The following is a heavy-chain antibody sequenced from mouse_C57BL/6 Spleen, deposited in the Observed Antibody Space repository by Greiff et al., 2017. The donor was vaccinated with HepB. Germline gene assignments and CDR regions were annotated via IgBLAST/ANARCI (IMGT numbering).Heavy chain of an antibody. CDR1: GYAFSSSW. J-gene: IGHJ1*03. D-gene: IGHD1-1*01. V-gene: IGHV1-82*01. CDR3: ARVITTVPWYFDV. Sequence: QVQLQQSGPELVKPGASVKISCKASGYAFSSSWMNWVKQRPGKGLEWIGRIYPGDGDTNYNGKFKGKATLTADKSSSTAYMQLSSLTSEDSAVYFCARVITTVPWYFDVWGTGTTGTVSS. CDR2: IYPGDGDT.